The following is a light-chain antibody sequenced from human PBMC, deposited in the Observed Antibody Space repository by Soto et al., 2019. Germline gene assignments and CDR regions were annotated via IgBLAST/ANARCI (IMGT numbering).Light chain of an antibody. Sequence: QSVLTQPASVSASPGQSITISCTGTCSDVGGSNFVSWYQQHPGKPPKLIIYDVATRPSGVSNRFSGSKSGSTASLIISRLQTEDEADYYCVSFTSSTTYVFGSGTKLTVL. CDR1: CSDVGGSNF. V-gene: IGLV2-14*03. J-gene: IGLJ1*01. CDR3: VSFTSSTTYV. CDR2: DVA.